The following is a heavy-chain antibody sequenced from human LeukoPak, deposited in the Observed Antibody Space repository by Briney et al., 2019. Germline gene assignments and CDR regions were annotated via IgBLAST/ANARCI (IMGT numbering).Heavy chain of an antibody. J-gene: IGHJ4*02. CDR1: GGSISSGDYY. CDR2: IYYSGST. CDR3: ARHAGSYTYFDY. Sequence: SQTLSLTCTVSGGSISSGDYYWSWIRQPPGKGLEWIGYIYYSGSTYYNPSLKSRVTISVDTSKNQFSLKLSSVTAADTAVYYCARHAGSYTYFDYWGQGTLVTVSS. V-gene: IGHV4-30-4*08. D-gene: IGHD2-15*01.